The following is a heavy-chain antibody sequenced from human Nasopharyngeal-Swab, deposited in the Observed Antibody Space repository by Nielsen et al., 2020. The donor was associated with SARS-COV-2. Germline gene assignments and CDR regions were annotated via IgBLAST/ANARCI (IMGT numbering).Heavy chain of an antibody. Sequence: LSLTCAASGFTFSSYAMSWVRQAPGKGLEWVSAISGSGGSTYYADSVKGRFTISRDNSKNSLYLQMNSLRTEDTALYYCAKDPRGAVAGSTWGQGTLVTVSS. CDR2: ISGSGGST. J-gene: IGHJ5*02. CDR1: GFTFSSYA. CDR3: AKDPRGAVAGST. D-gene: IGHD6-19*01. V-gene: IGHV3-23*01.